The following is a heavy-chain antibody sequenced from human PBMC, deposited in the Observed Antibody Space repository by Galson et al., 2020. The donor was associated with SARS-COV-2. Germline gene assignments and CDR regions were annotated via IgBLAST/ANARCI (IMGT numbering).Heavy chain of an antibody. V-gene: IGHV4-61*02. J-gene: IGHJ6*02. D-gene: IGHD3-10*01. CDR2: SYTSGRT. Sequence: SETLSRTCTVSGGSISSGSYDWSWIRQPAGKGLEWIGRSYTSGRTNYNPSLKSRVTISVDTSKDQFSLKLSSVTAADTAVYYCAREAGSPCYYYYYGMDVWG. CDR3: AREAGSPCYYYYYGMDV. CDR1: GGSISSGSYD.